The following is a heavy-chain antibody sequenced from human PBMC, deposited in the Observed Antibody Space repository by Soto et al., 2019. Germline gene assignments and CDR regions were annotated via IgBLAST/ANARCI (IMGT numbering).Heavy chain of an antibody. V-gene: IGHV4-59*08. D-gene: IGHD4-17*01. CDR3: AIIDGDYDY. CDR1: GGSISSYH. J-gene: IGHJ4*02. CDR2: IYYSGST. Sequence: PSETLSLTCTVSGGSISSYHWSWIRQPPGKGLEWIGYIYYSGSTNYNPSLKSRVTISVDTSKNQFSLKLSSVTAADTAVYYCAIIDGDYDYWGQGTLVTVSS.